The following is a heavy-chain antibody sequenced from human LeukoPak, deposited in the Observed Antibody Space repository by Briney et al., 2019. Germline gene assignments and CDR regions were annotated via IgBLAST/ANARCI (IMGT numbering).Heavy chain of an antibody. V-gene: IGHV1-18*01. CDR1: GYTLTSYG. D-gene: IGHD1-7*01. Sequence: ASVKVSCKASGYTLTSYGISWVRQAPGQGLEWMGWISAYNGNTSYAQKFQGRVTMTRDTSTSTVYMELSSLRSEDTAVYYCARAWDYRPMDVWGKGTTVTVSS. CDR3: ARAWDYRPMDV. J-gene: IGHJ6*04. CDR2: ISAYNGNT.